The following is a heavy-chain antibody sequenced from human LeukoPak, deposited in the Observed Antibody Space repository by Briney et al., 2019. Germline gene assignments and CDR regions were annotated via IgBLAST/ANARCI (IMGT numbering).Heavy chain of an antibody. J-gene: IGHJ5*02. Sequence: GGSLRLSCRASGFTFRDYGMTWVRQAPGEGLQWIGFIRSQEFGGTTEHATSLEGRFTISRDDSKSIAYLQMNSLKTEDTAVYYCARVLVTMVRGVIDWVDPWGQGTLVTVSS. CDR3: ARVLVTMVRGVIDWVDP. V-gene: IGHV3-49*04. D-gene: IGHD3-10*01. CDR2: IRSQEFGGTT. CDR1: GFTFRDYG.